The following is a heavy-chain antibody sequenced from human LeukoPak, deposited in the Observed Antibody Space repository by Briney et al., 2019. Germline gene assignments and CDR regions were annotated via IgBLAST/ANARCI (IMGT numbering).Heavy chain of an antibody. D-gene: IGHD2-15*01. V-gene: IGHV1-69*04. Sequence: APVKVSCKASGGTFSSYAISWVRQAPGQGLEWMGRIIPIFGIVNYAQKFQGRVTITADKSTSTAYMELSSLRSQDTAVYYCARDRGRYCSGGSCYGSGPEFDYWGQGTLVTVSS. CDR1: GGTFSSYA. J-gene: IGHJ4*02. CDR3: ARDRGRYCSGGSCYGSGPEFDY. CDR2: IIPIFGIV.